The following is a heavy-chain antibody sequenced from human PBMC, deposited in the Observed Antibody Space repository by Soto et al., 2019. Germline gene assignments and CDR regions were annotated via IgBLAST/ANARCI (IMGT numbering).Heavy chain of an antibody. D-gene: IGHD1-26*01. J-gene: IGHJ4*02. Sequence: EVQLLESGGGLVQPGGSLRLSCAASGFTFSSYAMRWVRQAPGQGLEWVSAISGSGGSTYYADSVKGRFTISRDNSKNTRYLQRNSLRAEDTAVYYCARRGSGSYYDYWGQGTLVTVSS. CDR2: ISGSGGST. CDR1: GFTFSSYA. CDR3: ARRGSGSYYDY. V-gene: IGHV3-23*01.